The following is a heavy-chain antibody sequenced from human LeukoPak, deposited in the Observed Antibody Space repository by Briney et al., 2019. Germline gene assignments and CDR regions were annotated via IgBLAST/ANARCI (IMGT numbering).Heavy chain of an antibody. CDR2: ISSSSSYI. Sequence: PGGSLRLSCAASGFTFSSYEMNWVRQAPGKGLEWVSSISSSSSYIYYADSVKGRFTISRDNAKNSLYLQMNSLRAEDTAVYYCARELRDYYGSGSYYDYFDYWGQGTLVTVSS. D-gene: IGHD3-10*01. CDR3: ARELRDYYGSGSYYDYFDY. CDR1: GFTFSSYE. V-gene: IGHV3-21*01. J-gene: IGHJ4*02.